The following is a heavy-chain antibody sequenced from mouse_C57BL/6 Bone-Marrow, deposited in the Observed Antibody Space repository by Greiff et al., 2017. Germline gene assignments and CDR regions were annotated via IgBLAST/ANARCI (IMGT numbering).Heavy chain of an antibody. J-gene: IGHJ2*01. V-gene: IGHV1-81*01. CDR1: GYTFTSYG. D-gene: IGHD1-1*01. Sequence: QVQLQQSGAELARPGASVKLSCTASGYTFTSYGISWVKQRTGQGLEWIGEIYPISGNTYYNEKFKCKATLTADKSSSTAYMELRSLTSEDSADYVSVRGMYMDGSTPYFDDRGQGTTHKVTS. CDR3: VRGMYMDGSTPYFDD. CDR2: IYPISGNT.